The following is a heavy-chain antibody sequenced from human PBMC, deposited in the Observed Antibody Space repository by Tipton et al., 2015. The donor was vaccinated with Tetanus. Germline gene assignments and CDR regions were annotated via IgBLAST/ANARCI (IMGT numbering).Heavy chain of an antibody. Sequence: GLVKPSETLSLSCTVSGGSTHSHYWSWIRQSAAKGLEWIGRIYSGGTTNYNPSLKSRVFMPMDTSKNQFSLELSSVTVADTAVYYCARDQGGGRVVRLNWFDPWGQGILVTVSS. D-gene: IGHD6-6*01. CDR2: IYSGGTT. CDR3: ARDQGGGRVVRLNWFDP. J-gene: IGHJ5*02. CDR1: GGSTHSHY. V-gene: IGHV4-4*07.